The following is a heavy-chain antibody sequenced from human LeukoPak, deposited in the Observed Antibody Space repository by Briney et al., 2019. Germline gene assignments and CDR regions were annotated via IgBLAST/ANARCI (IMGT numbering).Heavy chain of an antibody. CDR2: INAGNGNT. Sequence: ASVKVSCKASGCIFTSYAMHWVRQAPGQRLEWMGWINAGNGNTKYSQKFQGRVTITRDTSASTAYMELSSLRSEDTAVYYCARDRQPVGAFDIWGQGTMVTVSS. CDR3: ARDRQPVGAFDI. V-gene: IGHV1-3*01. CDR1: GCIFTSYA. D-gene: IGHD6-13*01. J-gene: IGHJ3*02.